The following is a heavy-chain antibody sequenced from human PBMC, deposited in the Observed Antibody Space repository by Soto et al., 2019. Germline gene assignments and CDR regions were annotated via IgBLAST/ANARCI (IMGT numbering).Heavy chain of an antibody. CDR1: GYSFTSYW. CDR2: IDPSDSYT. D-gene: IGHD2-2*02. J-gene: IGHJ6*02. Sequence: GASLKISCKGSGYSFTSYWISWVRQMPGKGLEWMGRIDPSDSYTNYSPSFQGHVTISADKSISTAYLQWSSLKASDTAMYYCATLGYCSSTSCDTQHYYSYGVDVRGQGTTVTVSS. CDR3: ATLGYCSSTSCDTQHYYSYGVDV. V-gene: IGHV5-10-1*01.